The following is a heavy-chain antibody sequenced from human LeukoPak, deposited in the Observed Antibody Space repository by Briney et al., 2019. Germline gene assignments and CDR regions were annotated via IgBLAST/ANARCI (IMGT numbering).Heavy chain of an antibody. D-gene: IGHD2-2*01. CDR1: GFTFSSYS. Sequence: PGGSLRLSCAASGFTFSSYSMNWVRQAPGKGLEWVSSISSSSSYIYYADSVKGRFTISRDNAKNSLYLQMNSLRAEDTAVYYCARAANLGYCSSTSCPWVVFDYWGQGTLVTVSS. CDR2: ISSSSSYI. V-gene: IGHV3-21*01. CDR3: ARAANLGYCSSTSCPWVVFDY. J-gene: IGHJ4*02.